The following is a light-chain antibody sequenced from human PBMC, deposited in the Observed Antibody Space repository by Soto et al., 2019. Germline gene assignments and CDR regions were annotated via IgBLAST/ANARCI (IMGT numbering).Light chain of an antibody. CDR2: GAS. CDR3: QQSFITPPLT. J-gene: IGKJ4*01. V-gene: IGKV1-39*01. Sequence: DIQMSQSPSSLSASIGDRITITCRASQSISTYLNWYQQKPGKAPWLLIYGASTLQNGVPSRFSGSGSATDYTLTISSLQPEDFATYYCQQSFITPPLTFGGGTTVEMK. CDR1: QSISTY.